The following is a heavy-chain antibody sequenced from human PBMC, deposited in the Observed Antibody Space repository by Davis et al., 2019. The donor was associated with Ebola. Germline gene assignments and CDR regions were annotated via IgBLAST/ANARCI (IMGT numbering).Heavy chain of an antibody. V-gene: IGHV3-23*01. D-gene: IGHD6-6*01. J-gene: IGHJ4*02. CDR1: GFTFSSHA. CDR2: ISGSGGST. Sequence: GESLKISCAASGFTFSSHAMSWVRQASGKGLEWVSAISGSGGSTYYADSVKGRFTISRDNSKNTLCLQMSSLRAEDTAIYYCEKLYSSSSGVDYWGQGTLVTVSS. CDR3: EKLYSSSSGVDY.